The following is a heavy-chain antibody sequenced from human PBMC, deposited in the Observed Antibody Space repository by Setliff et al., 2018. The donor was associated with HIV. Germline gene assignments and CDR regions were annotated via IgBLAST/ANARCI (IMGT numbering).Heavy chain of an antibody. D-gene: IGHD2-15*01. CDR1: GYTFSNYG. CDR3: ARVVAATHYYYYYMDV. J-gene: IGHJ6*03. V-gene: IGHV1-18*01. CDR2: ISPYNGNT. Sequence: ASVKVSCKASGYTFSNYGISWVRQAPGQGLEWMGWISPYNGNTNYVQKLQGRVTISLDTSNNHFSLKLRSVTATDTAVYYCARVVAATHYYYYYMDVWGKGTTVTVSS.